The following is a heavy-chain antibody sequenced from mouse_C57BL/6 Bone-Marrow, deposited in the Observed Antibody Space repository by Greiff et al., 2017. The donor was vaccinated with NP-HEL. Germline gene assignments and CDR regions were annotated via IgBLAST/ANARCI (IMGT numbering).Heavy chain of an antibody. CDR1: GYTFTSYW. D-gene: IGHD2-1*01. CDR2: IHPNSGST. CDR3: ARYYGNPLRD. V-gene: IGHV1-64*01. J-gene: IGHJ2*01. Sequence: VQLKESGAELVKPGASVKLSCKASGYTFTSYWMHWVKQRPGQGLEWIGMIHPNSGSTNYNEKFKSKATLTVDKSSSTAYMQLSSLTSEDSAVYYCARYYGNPLRDWGQGTTLTVSS.